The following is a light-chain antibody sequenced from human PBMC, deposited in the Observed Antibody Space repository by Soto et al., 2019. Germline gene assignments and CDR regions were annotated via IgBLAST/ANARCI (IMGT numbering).Light chain of an antibody. Sequence: QSVLTQPPSASGTPGQRVTISCSGSSSNIGSNYVYWYQQLPGTAPKLLIYSNNQRPSGVPDRFSGSKSGTSASLAISGLRSEDGADYYCAAWDDSLSGPSYVFGTGTKVTVL. J-gene: IGLJ1*01. CDR2: SNN. CDR3: AAWDDSLSGPSYV. V-gene: IGLV1-47*02. CDR1: SSNIGSNY.